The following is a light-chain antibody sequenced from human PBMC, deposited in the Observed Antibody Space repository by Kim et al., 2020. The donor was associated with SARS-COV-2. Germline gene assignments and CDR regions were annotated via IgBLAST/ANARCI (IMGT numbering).Light chain of an antibody. Sequence: PGGPVTLACASDTGAVNSAHYPNWFQQKPGQPPRALIYSTIKRHSWTPARFSGSLLGDKAALTVSGVQPEDEAEYYCLLYSGGPWVFGGGTQLTVL. CDR1: TGAVNSAHY. J-gene: IGLJ3*02. CDR2: STI. V-gene: IGLV7-43*01. CDR3: LLYSGGPWV.